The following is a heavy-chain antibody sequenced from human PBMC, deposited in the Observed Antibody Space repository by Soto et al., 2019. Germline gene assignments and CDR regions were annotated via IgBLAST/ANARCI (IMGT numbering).Heavy chain of an antibody. CDR2: IYYSGST. CDR1: GGSISSSSYY. D-gene: IGHD3-10*01. Sequence: SETLSLTCTVSGGSISSSSYYWGWFRQPPGKGLEWIGSIYYSGSTYYNPSLKSRVTISVDTSKNQFSLKLSSVTAADTAVYYCARRVGDSSGSGSFLRLYYYYYYMDVWGKGTTVTVSS. CDR3: ARRVGDSSGSGSFLRLYYYYYYMDV. J-gene: IGHJ6*03. V-gene: IGHV4-39*01.